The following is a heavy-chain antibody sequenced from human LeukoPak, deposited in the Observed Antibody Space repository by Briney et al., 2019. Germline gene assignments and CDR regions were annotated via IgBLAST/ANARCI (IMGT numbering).Heavy chain of an antibody. CDR1: GFTFSSYW. Sequence: PGGSLRLSCAASGFTFSSYWMSWVRQAPGKGLEWVANTKQDGSEKYYVDSVKGRFTISRDNAKNSLYLQMNSLRAEDSAVYYCASGVAAYYFDYWGQGTLVTVSS. J-gene: IGHJ4*02. V-gene: IGHV3-7*01. D-gene: IGHD2-15*01. CDR2: TKQDGSEK. CDR3: ASGVAAYYFDY.